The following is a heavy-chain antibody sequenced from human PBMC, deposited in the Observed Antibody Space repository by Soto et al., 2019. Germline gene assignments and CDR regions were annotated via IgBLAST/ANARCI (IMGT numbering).Heavy chain of an antibody. V-gene: IGHV3-72*01. J-gene: IGHJ4*02. D-gene: IGHD1-26*01. CDR2: IKNKANSYTT. CDR3: ARVSLVGPSGGRYFDY. Sequence: EVQLVESGGGLVQPGGSLRLSCAASGFTFSAHYMDWVRQAPGKGLEWVGRIKNKANSYTTEYAASVEGRFTISREDSQNSLYLQMNSPKTEDTAVYYCARVSLVGPSGGRYFDYWGQGSQVAASS. CDR1: GFTFSAHY.